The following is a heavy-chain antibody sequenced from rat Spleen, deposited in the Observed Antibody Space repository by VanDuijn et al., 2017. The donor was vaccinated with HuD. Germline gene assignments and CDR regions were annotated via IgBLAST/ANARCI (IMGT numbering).Heavy chain of an antibody. CDR2: MRYDGST. CDR3: TRDRSYSLDY. J-gene: IGHJ2*01. V-gene: IGHV2-19*01. D-gene: IGHD1-1*01. CDR1: GFSLTGNN. Sequence: QVQLKESGPGLVQPSQTLSLTCTVSGFSLTGNNVHWVRQPPGKGLEWMGRMRYDGSTDYNSALKSRLSISRDTSKSQVFLKMNSLQTDDTAIYFCTRDRSYSLDYWGQGVMVTVSS.